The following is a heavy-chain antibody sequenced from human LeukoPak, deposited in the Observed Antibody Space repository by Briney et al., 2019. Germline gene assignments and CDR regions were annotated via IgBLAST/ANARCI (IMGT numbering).Heavy chain of an antibody. J-gene: IGHJ4*02. CDR2: IRFDGTST. Sequence: GGSLRLSCAASGFIFSNYAMHWVRQAPGKGPEWVAFIRFDGTSTYYTASVKGRFTISRDNSKNTLYLQMNCLRPEDTAVYLCVKDGSGYCTSSSCYTAHYWGQGALVTVSS. D-gene: IGHD2-2*02. CDR3: VKDGSGYCTSSSCYTAHY. V-gene: IGHV3-30*02. CDR1: GFIFSNYA.